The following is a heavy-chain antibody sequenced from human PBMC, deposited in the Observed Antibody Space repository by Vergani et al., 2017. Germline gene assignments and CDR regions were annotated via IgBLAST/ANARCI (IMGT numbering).Heavy chain of an antibody. V-gene: IGHV3-7*01. CDR2: IKQDGSDK. J-gene: IGHJ1*01. D-gene: IGHD2-2*02. CDR1: GFTFSSYW. Sequence: VQLVESGGGVVQPGRSLRLSCAASGFTFSSYWMSWVRQAPGKGLEWVANIKQDGSDKYYVDSVKGRFTISRDNAKNSLYLQMNSLRAEDTAVYYCARDRCSSTSCYKEYFQHWGQGTLVTVSS. CDR3: ARDRCSSTSCYKEYFQH.